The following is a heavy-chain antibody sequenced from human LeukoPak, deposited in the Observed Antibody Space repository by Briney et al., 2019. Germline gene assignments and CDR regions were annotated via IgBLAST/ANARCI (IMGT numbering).Heavy chain of an antibody. CDR2: INHSGST. CDR1: GGSFSGYY. D-gene: IGHD2-2*01. V-gene: IGHV4-34*01. Sequence: SETLSLTCAVYGGSFSGYYWSWIRQPPGKGLEWIGEINHSGSTNYNPSLKSRVTISVDTSKNQFSLKLSSVTAADTAVYYCARARAQLLTYYFDYWGQGTLVTVSP. CDR3: ARARAQLLTYYFDY. J-gene: IGHJ4*02.